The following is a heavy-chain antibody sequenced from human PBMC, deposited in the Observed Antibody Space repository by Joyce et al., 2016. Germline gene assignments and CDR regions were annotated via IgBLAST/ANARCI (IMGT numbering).Heavy chain of an antibody. J-gene: IGHJ4*02. Sequence: EVQLLESGGGLVQPGGSLRLSCAASGFTFSSYAMTWVRQAPGKGLEWVSGMSGIGDSTYYADSVKGRFTISRDNSKNTLYLQMNSLRAEDTAVYYCVKEEDIVVVPAASSYWGQGTLVTVSS. CDR2: MSGIGDST. CDR1: GFTFSSYA. D-gene: IGHD2-2*01. CDR3: VKEEDIVVVPAASSY. V-gene: IGHV3-23*01.